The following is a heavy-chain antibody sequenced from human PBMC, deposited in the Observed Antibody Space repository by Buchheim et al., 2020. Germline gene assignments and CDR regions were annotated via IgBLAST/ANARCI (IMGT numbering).Heavy chain of an antibody. V-gene: IGHV3-30-3*01. CDR3: ARDGGQQYYDFWSGNYYYYYGMDV. J-gene: IGHJ6*02. CDR1: GFTFSSYA. CDR2: ISYDGSNK. D-gene: IGHD3-3*01. Sequence: QVQLVESGGGVVQPGRSLRLSCAASGFTFSSYAMHWVRQASGKGLEWVAVISYDGSNKYYADSVKGRFTISRDNSKNTLYLQMNSLRAEDTAVYYCARDGGQQYYDFWSGNYYYYYGMDVWGQGTT.